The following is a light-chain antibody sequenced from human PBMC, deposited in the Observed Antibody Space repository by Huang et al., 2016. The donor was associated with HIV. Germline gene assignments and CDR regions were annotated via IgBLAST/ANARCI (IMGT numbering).Light chain of an antibody. CDR1: QSVSSY. V-gene: IGKV3-11*01. Sequence: DIVLTQSPATLSLSPGERATLSCRASQSVSSYLAWYQQKPGQAHRLLIYDASNRATGIPARFSGSGSGTDFTLTISSLEPEDFAVYYCQQRSNWPPTFGQGTKVEIK. CDR2: DAS. J-gene: IGKJ1*01. CDR3: QQRSNWPPT.